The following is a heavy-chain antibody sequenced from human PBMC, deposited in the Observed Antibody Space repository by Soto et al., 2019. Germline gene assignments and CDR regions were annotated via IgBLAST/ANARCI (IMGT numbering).Heavy chain of an antibody. V-gene: IGHV1-69*01. CDR3: AREVEVHTPVFGF. CDR1: GGTFNNYA. J-gene: IGHJ4*02. Sequence: QVQLVQSGAEVKRPGSSVKVSCKASGGTFNNYAINWVRQAHGQGLEWMGDISPMFGKANYGQKFQGRVKITADDSTATAYLELSSLRSEDTALYYCAREVEVHTPVFGFWGQGSLVTVSS. CDR2: ISPMFGKA. D-gene: IGHD2-2*01.